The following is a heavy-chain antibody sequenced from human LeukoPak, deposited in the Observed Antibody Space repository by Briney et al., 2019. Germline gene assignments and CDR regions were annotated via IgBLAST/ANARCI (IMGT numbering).Heavy chain of an antibody. J-gene: IGHJ4*02. CDR2: IYYSGST. D-gene: IGHD2-15*01. CDR1: GGSISSYY. CDR3: ARVPFGYCSGGSCSDY. V-gene: IGHV4-59*01. Sequence: SETLSLTCTVSGGSISSYYWSWIQQPPGKGLEWIGYIYYSGSTNYNPSLKSRVTISVDTSKNQFSLKLSSVTAADTAVYYCARVPFGYCSGGSCSDYWGQGTLVTVSS.